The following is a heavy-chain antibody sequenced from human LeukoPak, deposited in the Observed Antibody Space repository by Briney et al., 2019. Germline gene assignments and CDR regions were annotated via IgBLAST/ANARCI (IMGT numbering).Heavy chain of an antibody. V-gene: IGHV4-34*01. Sequence: KPSETLSLTCAVYGGAFRGYYWSWIRQPPGKGLEGIGEINHSGSTNYSPSLKSRVTISVDTSKNQFSLRLSSVTAADTAVYYCARVSSRRLPPTYSYDRRNYFDYWGQGTLVTVSS. CDR1: GGAFRGYY. J-gene: IGHJ4*02. CDR3: ARVSSRRLPPTYSYDRRNYFDY. D-gene: IGHD3-22*01. CDR2: INHSGST.